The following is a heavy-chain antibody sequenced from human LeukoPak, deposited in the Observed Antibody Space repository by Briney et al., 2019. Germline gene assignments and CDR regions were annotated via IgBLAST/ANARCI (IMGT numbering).Heavy chain of an antibody. CDR1: GGSISSSSYY. J-gene: IGHJ4*02. D-gene: IGHD2-15*01. CDR2: IYYSGST. CDR3: ARIHIVVVVAATQVSFDY. Sequence: SETLSLTCTVSGGSISSSSYYWGWIRQPPGKGLEWIGSIYYSGSTYYNPSLKSRVTISVDTSKNQFSLKLSSVTAADTAVYYCARIHIVVVVAATQVSFDYWGQGTLATVSS. V-gene: IGHV4-39*07.